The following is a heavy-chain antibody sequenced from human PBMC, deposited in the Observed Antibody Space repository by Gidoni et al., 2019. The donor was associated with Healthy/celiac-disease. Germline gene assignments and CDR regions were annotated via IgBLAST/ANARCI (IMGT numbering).Heavy chain of an antibody. CDR2: IRSKAYGGTT. V-gene: IGHV3-49*03. CDR1: GCTFGDYA. CDR3: TRSRSQYYYDSSGYCYFDY. J-gene: IGHJ4*02. D-gene: IGHD3-22*01. Sequence: EVQLVESGGGWVQPGRSRRLSCTASGCTFGDYAMSWFRQAPGKGLEWVGFIRSKAYGGTTEYAASVKGRFTISRDDSKSIAYLQMNSLKTEDTAVYYCTRSRSQYYYDSSGYCYFDYWGQGTLVTVSS.